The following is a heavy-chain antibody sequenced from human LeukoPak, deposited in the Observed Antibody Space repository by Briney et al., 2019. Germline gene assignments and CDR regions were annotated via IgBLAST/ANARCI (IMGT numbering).Heavy chain of an antibody. D-gene: IGHD3-10*01. J-gene: IGHJ2*01. CDR1: GFTFSSYG. Sequence: PGGSLRLSCAASGFTFSSYGMHWVRQAPGKGLEWVAVIAYDGSNKYYADGVKARFTISRDNSKNTLYLQMNSLRVEDTAFYYCARETSLGDFDLWGRGTLVTVSS. CDR2: IAYDGSNK. CDR3: ARETSLGDFDL. V-gene: IGHV3-30*03.